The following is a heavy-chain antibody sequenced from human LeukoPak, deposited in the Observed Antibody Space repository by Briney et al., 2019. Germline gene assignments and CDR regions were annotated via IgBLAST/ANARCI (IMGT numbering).Heavy chain of an antibody. CDR1: GGSISSYY. J-gene: IGHJ6*03. V-gene: IGHV4-59*01. Sequence: SETLSLTCTVSGGSISSYYWSWIRQPPGKGLEWIGYIYYSGSTNYNPSLKSRVTISVDTSKNQFSLKLSSVTAADTAVYHCARVQYCSGGSCYPNYYYYMDVWGKGTTVTVSS. CDR3: ARVQYCSGGSCYPNYYYYMDV. D-gene: IGHD2-15*01. CDR2: IYYSGST.